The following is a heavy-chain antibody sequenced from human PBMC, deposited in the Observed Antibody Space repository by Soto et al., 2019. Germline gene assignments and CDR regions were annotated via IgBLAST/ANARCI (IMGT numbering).Heavy chain of an antibody. CDR2: ISGSGGST. CDR1: GFTFSSYA. Sequence: QPGGSLRLSCAASGFTFSSYAMSWVRQAPGKGLEWVSAISGSGGSTYYADSVKGRFTISRDNSKNTLYLQMNSLRAEDTAVYYCAKDEGPYYDFWSGYTNYYGMDVWGQGTTVTVSS. V-gene: IGHV3-23*01. CDR3: AKDEGPYYDFWSGYTNYYGMDV. J-gene: IGHJ6*02. D-gene: IGHD3-3*01.